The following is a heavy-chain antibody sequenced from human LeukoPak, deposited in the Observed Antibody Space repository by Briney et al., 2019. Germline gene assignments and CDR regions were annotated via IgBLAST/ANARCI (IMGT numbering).Heavy chain of an antibody. J-gene: IGHJ4*02. CDR3: ARSREPGRDGDY. CDR1: GFTFSTYW. D-gene: IGHD5-24*01. Sequence: GGSLRLSCAASGFTFSTYWMHWVRQVPGKGLVWVSRISSDGISTAYADSVKGRFTLSRDNAKNTLYLQMNSLRADDTAVYFCARSREPGRDGDYWGQGTLVTVSS. V-gene: IGHV3-74*01. CDR2: ISSDGIST.